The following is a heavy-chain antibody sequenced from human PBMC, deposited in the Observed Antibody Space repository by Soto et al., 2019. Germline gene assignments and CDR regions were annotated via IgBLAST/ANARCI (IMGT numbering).Heavy chain of an antibody. CDR1: GESVSSNSAA. V-gene: IGHV6-1*01. J-gene: IGHJ5*02. CDR2: TYYRSKWYN. D-gene: IGHD3-16*01. CDR3: ARDPVERGMWFDP. Sequence: SPTLSLTCAISGESVSSNSAAWTWIRQSPSRGLEWLGRTYYRSKWYNDYAVSVKSRITINPDTSKNQFSLQLNSVTPEDTAVYYCARDPVERGMWFDPWGQGTLVTVSS.